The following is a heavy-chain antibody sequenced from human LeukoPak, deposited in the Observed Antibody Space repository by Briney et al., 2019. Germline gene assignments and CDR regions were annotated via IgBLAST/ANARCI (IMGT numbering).Heavy chain of an antibody. CDR3: TRVGLRYFDWSYFDY. CDR2: IRSKAYGGTT. D-gene: IGHD3-9*01. V-gene: IGHV3-49*03. Sequence: GGSLRLSCTASGFTFGDYAMSWFRQAPGKGLEWVGFIRSKAYGGTTEYAASVKGRFTISRDDSKSIAYLQMNSLKTEDTAVYYCTRVGLRYFDWSYFDYWGQGTLVTVSS. CDR1: GFTFGDYA. J-gene: IGHJ4*02.